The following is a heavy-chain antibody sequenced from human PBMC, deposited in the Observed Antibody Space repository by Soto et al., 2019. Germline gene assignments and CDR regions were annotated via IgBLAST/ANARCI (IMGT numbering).Heavy chain of an antibody. V-gene: IGHV1-69*01. CDR2: IIPIFGTA. J-gene: IGHJ5*02. D-gene: IGHD6-19*01. CDR3: ARVGSGVAVAGRWFDP. CDR1: GGTFSSYA. Sequence: QVQLVQSGAEVKKPGSSVKVSCKASGGTFSSYAISWVRQAPGQGLEWMGGIIPIFGTANYAQKFQGRVTITADESTSTAYMELSSLRSEDTAVYYCARVGSGVAVAGRWFDPWGQGPLVTVSS.